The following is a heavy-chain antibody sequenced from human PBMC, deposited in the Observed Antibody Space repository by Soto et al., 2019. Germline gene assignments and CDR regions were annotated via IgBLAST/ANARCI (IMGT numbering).Heavy chain of an antibody. V-gene: IGHV1-46*04. CDR1: GYTFTTYY. J-gene: IGHJ6*02. CDR2: INPSGGTT. Sequence: ASVKVSCKASGYTFTTYYIYWVRQAPGQGLEWMGMINPSGGTTNYAQKLQGRVTMTRDTSTSTVYMELSSLRSDDTAVYYCAREVTVTKDYYNGMDVWGQGTTVTVSS. CDR3: AREVTVTKDYYNGMDV. D-gene: IGHD4-17*01.